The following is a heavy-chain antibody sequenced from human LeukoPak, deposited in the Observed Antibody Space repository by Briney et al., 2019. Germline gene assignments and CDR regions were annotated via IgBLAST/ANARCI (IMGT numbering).Heavy chain of an antibody. CDR3: ARHADSGFWQLAFDY. CDR2: IYYSRST. J-gene: IGHJ4*02. D-gene: IGHD3-10*01. CDR1: GGSISGSSYY. Sequence: SETLSLTCSVSGGSISGSSYYWGWIRQPPGKGLEWIGSIYYSRSTYYNPSLKSRVTISVDTSKNQFSLKLSSVTAADTAVYYCARHADSGFWQLAFDYWGQGTLVTVSS. V-gene: IGHV4-39*01.